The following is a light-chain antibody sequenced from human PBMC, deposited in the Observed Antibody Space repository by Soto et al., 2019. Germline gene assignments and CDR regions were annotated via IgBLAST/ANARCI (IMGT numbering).Light chain of an antibody. V-gene: IGKV3-20*01. Sequence: EIVLTQSPGTLSLSPGERATLSCRASQSVSNNYLAWYQHKPGQAPRLLIYGASTRATGIPDRFSGSGSGTDFTLTISRLEPEDFAVYYCQQYGSSPPWTFGQGAKVEIK. J-gene: IGKJ1*01. CDR3: QQYGSSPPWT. CDR2: GAS. CDR1: QSVSNNY.